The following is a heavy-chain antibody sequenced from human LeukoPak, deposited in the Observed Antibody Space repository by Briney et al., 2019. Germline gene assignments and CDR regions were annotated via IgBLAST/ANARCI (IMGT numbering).Heavy chain of an antibody. Sequence: GRSLRLSCAASGFTFDDYAMHWVRQAPGKGLEWVSGISWNSGNVGYADSVKGRFTISRDNAKNSLYLQMNSLRAEDMALYYCAKDISSSGWYYFDYWGQGTLVTVSS. CDR2: ISWNSGNV. CDR1: GFTFDDYA. V-gene: IGHV3-9*03. D-gene: IGHD6-19*01. CDR3: AKDISSSGWYYFDY. J-gene: IGHJ4*02.